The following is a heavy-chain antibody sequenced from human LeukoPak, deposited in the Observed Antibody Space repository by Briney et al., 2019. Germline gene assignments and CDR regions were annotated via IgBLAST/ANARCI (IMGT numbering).Heavy chain of an antibody. J-gene: IGHJ6*02. CDR2: ISAYNGNT. D-gene: IGHD2-15*01. CDR3: ARDQGIYYYYGMDV. V-gene: IGHV1-18*01. CDR1: GYTFTSYG. Sequence: ASVKVSCKASGYTFTSYGISWVRQAPGQGLEWMGWISAYNGNTNYAQKLQGRVTTTTDTSTSTAYMELRSLRSDDTAVYYCARDQGIYYYYGMDVWGQGTTVTVSS.